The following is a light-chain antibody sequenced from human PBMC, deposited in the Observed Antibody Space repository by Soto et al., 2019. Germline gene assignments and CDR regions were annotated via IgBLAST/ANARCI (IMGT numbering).Light chain of an antibody. V-gene: IGLV1-40*01. CDR3: QSYDTSLSGSGI. J-gene: IGLJ1*01. CDR2: ANS. Sequence: QSGLTQPPSVSGAPGQRVTISCTGSSSNIGAGYDVHWYQQRPGAAPRLLIFANSDRPSRVPDRFSGSKSGTSASLTIAGLQTEDEADYYCQSYDTSLSGSGIFGTGTKVTVL. CDR1: SSNIGAGYD.